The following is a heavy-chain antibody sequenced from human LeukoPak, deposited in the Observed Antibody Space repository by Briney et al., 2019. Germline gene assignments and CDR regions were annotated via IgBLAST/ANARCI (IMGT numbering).Heavy chain of an antibody. D-gene: IGHD5-12*01. J-gene: IGHJ4*02. CDR2: ISYDGSNK. V-gene: IGHV3-30*19. CDR1: GFTFSSYG. CDR3: ARSGLRGYSGYDWGGFFDY. Sequence: GGSLRLPCAASGFTFSSYGMHWVRQAPGKGLEWVAVISYDGSNKYYADSVKGRFTISRDNSKNTLYLQMNSLRAEDTAVYYCARSGLRGYSGYDWGGFFDYWGQGTLVTVSS.